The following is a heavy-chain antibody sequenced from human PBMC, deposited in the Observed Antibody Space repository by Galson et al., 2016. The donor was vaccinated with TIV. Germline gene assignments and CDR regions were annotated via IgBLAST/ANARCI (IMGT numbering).Heavy chain of an antibody. Sequence: SLRLSCAASGFTLSDYYMTWIRQAPGQGLQWLSYINYGGSPKYDADSMKGRLTISRDIPKNSIYLDMSSLTADDTAVYYCERYSGRYYALDVWCQGTTVTVS. V-gene: IGHV3-11*01. CDR2: INYGGSPK. CDR1: GFTLSDYY. CDR3: ERYSGRYYALDV. D-gene: IGHD1-26*01. J-gene: IGHJ6*02.